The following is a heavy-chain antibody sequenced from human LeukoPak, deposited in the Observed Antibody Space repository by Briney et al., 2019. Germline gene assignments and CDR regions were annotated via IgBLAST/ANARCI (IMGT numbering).Heavy chain of an antibody. Sequence: PGGSLRLSCAASGFTVSSNYVSWVRQAPGKGLEWVSVIYSGGSTYYADSVKGRFTISRDNSKNTLYLQMNSLRAEDTAVYYCAREYCSGGSCYSTWFDPWGQGTLVTVSS. CDR3: AREYCSGGSCYSTWFDP. D-gene: IGHD2-15*01. CDR1: GFTVSSNY. J-gene: IGHJ5*02. V-gene: IGHV3-66*01. CDR2: IYSGGST.